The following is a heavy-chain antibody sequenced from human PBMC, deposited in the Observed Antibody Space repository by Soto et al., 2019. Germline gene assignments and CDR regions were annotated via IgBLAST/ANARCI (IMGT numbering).Heavy chain of an antibody. Sequence: GESLKISCKGSGYSFTSYWIGWVRQMPGKGLEWMGIIYPGDSDTRYSPSFQGQVTISADKSISTAYLQWSSLKASDTAMYYCARRTTLITIFDYGMDVWGQGTTVTVSS. D-gene: IGHD3-3*01. CDR2: IYPGDSDT. CDR3: ARRTTLITIFDYGMDV. J-gene: IGHJ6*02. V-gene: IGHV5-51*01. CDR1: GYSFTSYW.